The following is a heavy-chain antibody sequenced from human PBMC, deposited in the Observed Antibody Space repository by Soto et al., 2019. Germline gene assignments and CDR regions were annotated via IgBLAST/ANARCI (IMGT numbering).Heavy chain of an antibody. CDR3: ARSRIEIDP. CDR2: INPIGGST. J-gene: IGHJ5*02. Sequence: SVKVSCRASGYTCTSYYMHCVQQAPGHGLEWMGIINPIGGSTSYAQKFQGTVTMTRDTSTSNVYMELSSMRSEDTAVYYCARSRIEIDPWGQGTLVTASS. D-gene: IGHD2-15*01. V-gene: IGHV1-46*01. CDR1: GYTCTSYY.